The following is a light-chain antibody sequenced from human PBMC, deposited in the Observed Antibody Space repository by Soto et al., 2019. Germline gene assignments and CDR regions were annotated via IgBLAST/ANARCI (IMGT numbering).Light chain of an antibody. CDR3: QQYNNWPPEWT. J-gene: IGKJ1*01. CDR1: QSVSSN. Sequence: EIVMTQSPATLSVSPGERATLSCRASQSVSSNLAWYLQKPGQVPRLLIYGASTRATGIPARFSGSGSGTEFTLTISSLQSEDFAVYYCQQYNNWPPEWTFGQGTKVDIK. V-gene: IGKV3D-15*01. CDR2: GAS.